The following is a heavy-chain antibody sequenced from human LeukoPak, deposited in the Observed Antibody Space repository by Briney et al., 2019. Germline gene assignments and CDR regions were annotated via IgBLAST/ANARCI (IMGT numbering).Heavy chain of an antibody. V-gene: IGHV4-39*07. D-gene: IGHD2-2*01. J-gene: IGHJ4*02. CDR3: ARLALAEVPTASF. CDR2: IYYGGST. Sequence: SETLSLTCTVSVGSISTTTYYWGWIRQAPGKGLEWIGSIYYGGSTYYSPSLKSRVTISLDTSKHQFSLKLSSVTAADTAVYYCARLALAEVPTASFWGQGTLVTVSS. CDR1: VGSISTTTYY.